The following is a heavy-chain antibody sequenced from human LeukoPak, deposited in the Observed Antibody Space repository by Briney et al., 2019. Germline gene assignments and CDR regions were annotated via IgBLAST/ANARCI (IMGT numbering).Heavy chain of an antibody. CDR2: IYHSGST. D-gene: IGHD3-22*01. V-gene: IGHV4-30-2*01. Sequence: TPTLTCAVSGGSFSSGGYSWSRIRQPPGQGLDWLGYIYHSGSTYYNTSLKSRVTISVDRSKNQFSLKLSSETAADTAVYYCARAVIPYYYDSSGYFDYWGQGTLVTVSS. J-gene: IGHJ4*02. CDR3: ARAVIPYYYDSSGYFDY. CDR1: GGSFSSGGYS.